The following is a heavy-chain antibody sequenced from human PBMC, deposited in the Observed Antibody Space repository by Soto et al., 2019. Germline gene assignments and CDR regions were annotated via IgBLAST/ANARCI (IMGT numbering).Heavy chain of an antibody. Sequence: GGSLRVSCAASGFTFSSYAMSWVRQAPGKGLEWVSAISGSGGSTYYADSVKGRFTISRDNSKNTLYLQMNRLRAEDTAVYYCAKASWDHYDFWGGYSNWFDPWGQGTLVTVSS. D-gene: IGHD3-3*01. CDR1: GFTFSSYA. CDR3: AKASWDHYDFWGGYSNWFDP. J-gene: IGHJ5*02. CDR2: ISGSGGST. V-gene: IGHV3-23*01.